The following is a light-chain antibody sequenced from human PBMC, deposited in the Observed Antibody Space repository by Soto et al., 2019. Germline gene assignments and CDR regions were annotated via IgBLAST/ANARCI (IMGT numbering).Light chain of an antibody. Sequence: QSAPTQPASVSGSPGQSITISCTGTSSDVGSYNLVSWYQQHPGKAPKLMISEGNKRPSGISNRFSGSKSGNTASLTISGLQAEDEADYYCCSFATSGTWVFGGGTKLTVL. CDR3: CSFATSGTWV. CDR1: SSDVGSYNL. J-gene: IGLJ3*02. V-gene: IGLV2-23*01. CDR2: EGN.